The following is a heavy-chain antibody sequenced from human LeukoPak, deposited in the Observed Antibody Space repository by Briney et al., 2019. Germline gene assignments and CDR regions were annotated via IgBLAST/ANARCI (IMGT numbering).Heavy chain of an antibody. CDR3: ARSNGGNSGGTFWY. CDR1: GFTFSSYA. Sequence: GGSLRLSXAASGFTFSSYAMHWVRQAPGKGLEYVSAISSNGGSTYYANSVKGRFTISRDNSKNTLYLQMGSLRAEDMAVYYCARSNGGNSGGTFWYWGQGTLVTVSS. J-gene: IGHJ4*02. D-gene: IGHD4-23*01. V-gene: IGHV3-64*01. CDR2: ISSNGGST.